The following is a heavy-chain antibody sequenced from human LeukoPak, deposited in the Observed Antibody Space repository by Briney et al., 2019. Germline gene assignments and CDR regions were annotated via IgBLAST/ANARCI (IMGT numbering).Heavy chain of an antibody. D-gene: IGHD1-1*01. CDR1: GYSFTDYY. CDR2: INPNSGGT. CDR3: ARVGATGTTSPFDY. V-gene: IGHV1-2*02. J-gene: IGHJ4*02. Sequence: ASVKVSCKTSGYSFTDYYMHWVRQAPGQGLEWMGWINPNSGGTNYAQKFQGRVTMTRDTSISTAYMELSRLRSDDTAVYYCARVGATGTTSPFDYWGQGTLVTVSS.